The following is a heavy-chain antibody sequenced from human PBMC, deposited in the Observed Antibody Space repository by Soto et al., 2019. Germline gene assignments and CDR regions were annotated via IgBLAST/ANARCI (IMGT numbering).Heavy chain of an antibody. CDR1: GGSVRNSY. D-gene: IGHD1-26*01. CDR2: VYYSGST. CDR3: ARGRSHEWELLVQYFDY. V-gene: IGHV4-59*02. J-gene: IGHJ4*02. Sequence: SETLSLTCTVSGGSVRNSYWGWIRQPPGKGLEWVAYVYYSGSTNYNPSLGSRVTISVDKSKNQFSLKMTSVTGADTAVYYCARGRSHEWELLVQYFDYWGQGTVVTVS.